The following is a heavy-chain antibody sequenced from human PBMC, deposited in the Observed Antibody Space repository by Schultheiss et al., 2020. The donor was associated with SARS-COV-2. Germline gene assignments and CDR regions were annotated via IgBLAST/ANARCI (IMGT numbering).Heavy chain of an antibody. CDR3: AREGPGAVAPPF. D-gene: IGHD2-15*01. CDR2: ISYDGSNK. Sequence: GGSLRLSCAASGFTFSSYWMHWVRQAPGKGLEWVAVISYDGSNKYYADSVKGRFTISRDNSKNTLYVQMNSLRAEDTAVYYCAREGPGAVAPPFWGQGTLVTVSS. CDR1: GFTFSSYW. J-gene: IGHJ4*02. V-gene: IGHV3-30*03.